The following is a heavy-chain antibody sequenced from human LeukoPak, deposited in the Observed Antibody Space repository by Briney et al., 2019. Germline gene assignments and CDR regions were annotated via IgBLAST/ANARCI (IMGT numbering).Heavy chain of an antibody. CDR3: ARRRESSGTDFDY. J-gene: IGHJ4*02. V-gene: IGHV4-38-2*01. CDR2: IYHSGST. D-gene: IGHD3-22*01. Sequence: SETLSLTXAVSGYSISSGYYWGWIRKPPGKGLEWIGSIYHSGSTYYNPSLKSRVTISVDTSKNQFSLKLSSVTAADTAVYYCARRRESSGTDFDYWGQGTLVTVSS. CDR1: GYSISSGYY.